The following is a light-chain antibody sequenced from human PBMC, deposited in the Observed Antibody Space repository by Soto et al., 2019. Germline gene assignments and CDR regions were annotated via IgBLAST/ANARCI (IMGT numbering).Light chain of an antibody. CDR3: QQYGSSPLT. Sequence: TQFPAILSAFPGEGATLSCTAAQDVTTNFAWYQLRRGQAPRLLIYGASNRATGIPDRFSGSGSGTDFTLTISRLEPEDFAVYYCQQYGSSPLTFGGGTKVDI. CDR1: QDVTTN. V-gene: IGKV3-20*01. CDR2: GAS. J-gene: IGKJ4*01.